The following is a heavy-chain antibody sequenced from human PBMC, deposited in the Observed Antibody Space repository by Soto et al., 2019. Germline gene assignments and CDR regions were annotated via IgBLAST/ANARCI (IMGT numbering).Heavy chain of an antibody. Sequence: SETLSLTCTVSGGSISSYYWSWIRQPPGKGLEWIGYIYYSGSTNYNPSLKSRVNISVDTSKDQFSLKLSSVTAADTAVYYCARSFGSSVNWFDPWGQGTLVTVSS. CDR3: ARSFGSSVNWFDP. D-gene: IGHD3-3*01. J-gene: IGHJ5*02. CDR2: IYYSGST. V-gene: IGHV4-59*01. CDR1: GGSISSYY.